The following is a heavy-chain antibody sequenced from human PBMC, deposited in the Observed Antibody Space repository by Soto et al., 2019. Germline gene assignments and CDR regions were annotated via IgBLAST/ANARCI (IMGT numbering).Heavy chain of an antibody. J-gene: IGHJ5*02. D-gene: IGHD6-6*01. CDR2: INAGNGNT. V-gene: IGHV1-3*01. CDR1: GYTFTSYA. CDR3: ARVLVSSSQHNWFDP. Sequence: ASVKVSCKASGYTFTSYAMHWVRQAPGQRLEWMGWINAGNGNTKYSQKFQGSVTITRDTSASTAYMELSSLRSEDTAVYHCARVLVSSSQHNWFDPWGQGTLVTVSS.